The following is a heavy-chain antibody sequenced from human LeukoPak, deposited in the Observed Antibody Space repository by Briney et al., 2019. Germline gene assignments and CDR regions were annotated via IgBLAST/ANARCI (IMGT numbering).Heavy chain of an antibody. CDR3: ARDYDYDSSGYSSD. CDR2: VSGGADMS. CDR1: GLSFRIHS. Sequence: GGSLRLSCVSSGLSFRIHSMTWVRQAAGKGLEWVSSVSGGADMSYYADSVRGRFTVSRDYSNNTLYLHMNSLRDEDTAVYYCARDYDYDSSGYSSDWGQGTLVTVSS. D-gene: IGHD3-22*01. V-gene: IGHV3-23*01. J-gene: IGHJ4*02.